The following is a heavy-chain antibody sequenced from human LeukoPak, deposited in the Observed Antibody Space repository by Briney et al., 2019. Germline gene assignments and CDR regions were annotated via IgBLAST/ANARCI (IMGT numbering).Heavy chain of an antibody. CDR2: LSGGGDST. CDR3: TKRPFSGYFDY. V-gene: IGHV3-23*01. J-gene: IGHJ4*02. Sequence: QAGGSLRLSCEASGFTFSSNAMSWVRQAPGKGLEWVSALSGGGDSTYYADSVKSRFTISRDNSKNTLYLQMNSLRAEDTAVYYCTKRPFSGYFDYWGQGTLVTVSS. CDR1: GFTFSSNA. D-gene: IGHD6-25*01.